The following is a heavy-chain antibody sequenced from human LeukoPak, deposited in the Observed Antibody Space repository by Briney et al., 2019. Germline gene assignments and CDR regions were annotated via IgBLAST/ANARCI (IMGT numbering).Heavy chain of an antibody. D-gene: IGHD3-22*01. J-gene: IGHJ4*02. CDR2: IYYDGST. CDR3: ASERKKYYSDSSGYYYVDY. Sequence: PSETLSLTCTVSSGSVSSDSYYWRWIRQPPGKGLEWIGYIYYDGSTNYNPSLKSRVTISADTSKNQFSLKLSSVTAADTAVYYCASERKKYYSDSSGYYYVDYWGQGTLVTVSS. CDR1: SGSVSSDSYY. V-gene: IGHV4-61*01.